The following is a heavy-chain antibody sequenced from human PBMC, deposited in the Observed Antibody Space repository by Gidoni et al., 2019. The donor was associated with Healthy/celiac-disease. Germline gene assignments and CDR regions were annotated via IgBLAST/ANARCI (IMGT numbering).Heavy chain of an antibody. V-gene: IGHV3-23*01. CDR3: ATSASIVVVTADLGH. J-gene: IGHJ4*02. D-gene: IGHD2-21*02. CDR2: ISGSGGST. CDR1: GFTFSSYA. Sequence: EVQLLESGGGLVQPGGSLRLSWAASGFTFSSYAMSWVRQAPGKGLEWVSAISGSGGSTYYADSVKGRFTISRDNSKNTLYLQMNSLRAEDTAVYYCATSASIVVVTADLGHWGQGTLVTVSS.